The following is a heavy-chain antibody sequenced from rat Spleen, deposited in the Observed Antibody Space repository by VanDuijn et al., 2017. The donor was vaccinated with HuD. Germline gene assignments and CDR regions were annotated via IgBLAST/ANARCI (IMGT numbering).Heavy chain of an antibody. CDR3: APELTGRRFAY. Sequence: EVQLVESGGGLVQTGRSLKISCVVSGVSFSNYGMHWIRQAPTKVLEWVASIRLSGGSTFYRDSVKGRFTISRDSTQSTLYLQMDSLRSEDTASYYCAPELTGRRFAYWGQGTLVTVSS. CDR2: IRLSGGST. D-gene: IGHD5-1*01. V-gene: IGHV5-19*01. J-gene: IGHJ3*01. CDR1: GVSFSNYG.